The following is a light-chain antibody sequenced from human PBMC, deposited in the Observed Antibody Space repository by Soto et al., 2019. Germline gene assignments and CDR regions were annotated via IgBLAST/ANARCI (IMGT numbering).Light chain of an antibody. CDR3: PQRSDWPIT. Sequence: EIVLTQSPATLSLSPGERATLSCRASQGVSNYLLWHQQKPGQAPRVLIYDTANRAPGVPARFSGSGSETAYTRTISSLEPEDLAVYYYPQRSDWPITFGQGTLLDIK. CDR2: DTA. V-gene: IGKV3-11*01. CDR1: QGVSNY. J-gene: IGKJ5*01.